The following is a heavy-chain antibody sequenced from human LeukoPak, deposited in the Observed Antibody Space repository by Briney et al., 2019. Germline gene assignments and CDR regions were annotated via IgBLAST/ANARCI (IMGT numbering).Heavy chain of an antibody. J-gene: IGHJ4*02. CDR2: INPNSGGT. CDR3: ARWMATVTTPDY. V-gene: IGHV1-2*02. Sequence: ASVKVSCKASGYTFNGFYLHWVRQAPGQGLEWMGWINPNSGGTNYAQKFQGRVTMTRDPSISPAYMELSRLRSDDTAVYYCARWMATVTTPDYWGQGTLVTVYS. CDR1: GYTFNGFY. D-gene: IGHD4-11*01.